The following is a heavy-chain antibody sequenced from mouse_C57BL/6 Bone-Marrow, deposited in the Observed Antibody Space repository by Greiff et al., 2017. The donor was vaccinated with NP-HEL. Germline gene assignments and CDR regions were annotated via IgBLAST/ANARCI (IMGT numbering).Heavy chain of an antibody. CDR3: ARWGYYGSRLPWFAY. V-gene: IGHV1-64*01. Sequence: QVQLQQPGAELVKPGASVKLSCKASGYTFTSYWMHWVKQRPGQGLEWIGMIHPNSGSTNYNEKFKSKATLTVDKSSSTAYMQLSSLTSEDSAVYYCARWGYYGSRLPWFAYWGQGTLVTVSA. CDR1: GYTFTSYW. CDR2: IHPNSGST. J-gene: IGHJ3*01. D-gene: IGHD1-1*01.